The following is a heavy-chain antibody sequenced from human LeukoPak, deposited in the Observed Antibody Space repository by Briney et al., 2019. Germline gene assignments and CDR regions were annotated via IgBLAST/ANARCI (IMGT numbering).Heavy chain of an antibody. V-gene: IGHV1-3*01. J-gene: IGHJ4*02. Sequence: ASVKVSCKASGGTFSSYAISWVRQAPGQRLEWMGWINAGNGNTKYSQKFQGRVTITRDTSASTAYMELSSLRSEDTAVYYCARGGVATPGPFDYWGQGTLVTVSS. D-gene: IGHD2-21*01. CDR2: INAGNGNT. CDR3: ARGGVATPGPFDY. CDR1: GGTFSSYA.